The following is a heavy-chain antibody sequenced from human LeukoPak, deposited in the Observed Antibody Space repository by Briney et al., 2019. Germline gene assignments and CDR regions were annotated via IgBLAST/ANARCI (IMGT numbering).Heavy chain of an antibody. CDR2: ISPHSGDT. D-gene: IGHD3-22*01. J-gene: IGHJ4*02. CDR1: GYTFTAYY. Sequence: ASVKVSCKPSGYTFTAYYMHWVRQAPGQGPEWMGWISPHSGDTDYAQKFQGRVTMTRDTSISSAYMELSRLRSDDTAVYYCARAYYYDKVFDYWGQGTLVTVSS. V-gene: IGHV1-2*02. CDR3: ARAYYYDKVFDY.